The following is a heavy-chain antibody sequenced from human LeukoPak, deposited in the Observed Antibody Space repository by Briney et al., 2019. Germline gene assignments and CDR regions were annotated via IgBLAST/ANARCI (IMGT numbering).Heavy chain of an antibody. J-gene: IGHJ4*02. CDR3: AKDLTASGDYGFDY. CDR1: GFTFSSYW. CDR2: ISGSGGRT. D-gene: IGHD4-17*01. Sequence: GGSLRLSCVGSGFTFSSYWMSWVRQAPGKGLEWVATISGSGGRTYYADSVKGRFTISRDNSKNTVLLQMKNLRVEHTAVYYCAKDLTASGDYGFDYWGQGTLVTVSS. V-gene: IGHV3-23*01.